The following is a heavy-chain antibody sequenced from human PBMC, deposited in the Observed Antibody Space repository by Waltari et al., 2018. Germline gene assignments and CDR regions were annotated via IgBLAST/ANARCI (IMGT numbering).Heavy chain of an antibody. D-gene: IGHD2-2*01. J-gene: IGHJ5*02. V-gene: IGHV1-2*06. CDR3: ARESAFSTSWYPGFDP. Sequence: QVQLVQSGAEVKKPGASVKVSCTASGYTPTSYYLQWVRQAPGQGLEWMGRINPNSGDTNYARKFQDRVTMTRDTSVNTAYMVVGRLTSDDTAVYFCARESAFSTSWYPGFDPWGQGTLVTVAS. CDR1: GYTPTSYY. CDR2: INPNSGDT.